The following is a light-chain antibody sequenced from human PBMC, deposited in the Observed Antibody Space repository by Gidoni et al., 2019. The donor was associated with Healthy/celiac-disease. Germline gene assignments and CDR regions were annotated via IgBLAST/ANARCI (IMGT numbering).Light chain of an antibody. CDR1: QSINSY. V-gene: IGKV1-39*01. Sequence: DIQMTQSPSSLSASVGDRVTITCRASQSINSYLNWYQQKPGKAPKLLIYAASSLQSGVPSRFSGSGSGTDFTLTIRSLQPAAFATYYCQQSYSTPITFGPGTRLEIQ. CDR2: AAS. CDR3: QQSYSTPIT. J-gene: IGKJ5*01.